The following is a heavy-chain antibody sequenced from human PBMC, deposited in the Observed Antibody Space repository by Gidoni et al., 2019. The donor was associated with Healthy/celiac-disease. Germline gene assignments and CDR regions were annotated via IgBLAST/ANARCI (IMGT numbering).Heavy chain of an antibody. D-gene: IGHD3-16*02. V-gene: IGHV4-31*03. CDR1: GGSISSGGYY. J-gene: IGHJ4*02. Sequence: QVQLQESGPGLVKPSQTLSLTCTVSGGSISSGGYYWSWIRQHPGKGLEWIGYIYYSGSTYYNPSLKSRVTISVDTSKNQFSLKLSSVTAADTAVYYCARAVPRYYDYVWGSYRLRHFDYWGQGTLVTVSS. CDR3: ARAVPRYYDYVWGSYRLRHFDY. CDR2: IYYSGST.